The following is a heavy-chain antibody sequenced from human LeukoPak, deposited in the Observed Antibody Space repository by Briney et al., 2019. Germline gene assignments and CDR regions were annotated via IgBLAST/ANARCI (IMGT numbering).Heavy chain of an antibody. V-gene: IGHV3-23*01. CDR2: ISGSGGST. Sequence: GGSLRLSCVASGFTFSSYSMNWVRQAPGKGLEWVSAISGSGGSTYYADPVKSRFTISRDNTKNTLYLQMNSLRAEDTAVYYCHRTYYDFWSGYQMYYFDYWGQGTLVTVSS. D-gene: IGHD3-3*01. J-gene: IGHJ4*02. CDR3: HRTYYDFWSGYQMYYFDY. CDR1: GFTFSSYS.